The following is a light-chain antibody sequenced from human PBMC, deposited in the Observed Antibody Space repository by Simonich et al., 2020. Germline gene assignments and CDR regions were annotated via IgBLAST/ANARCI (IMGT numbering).Light chain of an antibody. CDR1: QSVLYSSNNKNY. V-gene: IGKV4-1*01. CDR3: QQYYSTPWK. J-gene: IGKJ1*01. Sequence: DIVMTQSPDSLAVSLGERATINCKSSQSVLYSSNNKNYLAGYQRKPGQPPKLLIYWASTRESGVPDRFSGSGSGTDFTLTISSLQAEDVAVYYCQQYYSTPWKFGQGTKVEIK. CDR2: WAS.